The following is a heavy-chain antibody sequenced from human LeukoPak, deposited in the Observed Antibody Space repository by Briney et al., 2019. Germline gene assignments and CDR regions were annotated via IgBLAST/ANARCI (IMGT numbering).Heavy chain of an antibody. CDR2: MNPNIGST. J-gene: IGHJ4*02. CDR3: ARSRCVGSTHCYYFDY. CDR1: GYTFTNYN. Sequence: ASVKVSCKASGYTFTNYNINWVRQTPGQGLEWMGWMNPNIGSTGYAQKFQGRVTITRNTSINTAYMELSSLRSEDSAVYYCARSRCVGSTHCYYFDYWGQGTLVTVSS. D-gene: IGHD2-2*01. V-gene: IGHV1-8*03.